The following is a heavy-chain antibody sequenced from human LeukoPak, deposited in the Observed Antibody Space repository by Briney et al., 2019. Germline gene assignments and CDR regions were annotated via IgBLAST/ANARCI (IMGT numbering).Heavy chain of an antibody. Sequence: RPSETLSLTCAVYGGSFSGYYWSWIRQPPGKGLEWIGEINHSGSTNYNPSLKSRVTISVDTSKNQFSLRLSSVTAADTAMYYCARQDYTTGWYLLDQWGQGTLVTVSS. V-gene: IGHV4-34*01. J-gene: IGHJ4*02. CDR3: ARQDYTTGWYLLDQ. CDR1: GGSFSGYY. CDR2: INHSGST. D-gene: IGHD6-19*01.